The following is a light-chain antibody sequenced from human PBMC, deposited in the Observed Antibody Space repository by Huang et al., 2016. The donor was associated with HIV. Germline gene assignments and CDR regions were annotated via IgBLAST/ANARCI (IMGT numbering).Light chain of an antibody. Sequence: AIRMTQSPSSLSASTGDGVPITCRASQDLGTSLAWYQQRPGKAPVLLILDASTLQRVVPSRFTGSGSRTVFTLTIACLQVEDVATYFCQHSDGLSPLTFGGGTKVDIK. CDR3: QHSDGLSPLT. CDR1: QDLGTS. J-gene: IGKJ4*01. CDR2: DAS. V-gene: IGKV1-8*01.